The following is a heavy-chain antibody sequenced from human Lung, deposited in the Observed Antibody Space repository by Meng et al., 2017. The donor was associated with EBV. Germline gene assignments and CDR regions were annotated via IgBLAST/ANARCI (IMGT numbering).Heavy chain of an antibody. CDR3: ARVEVGITSGDY. D-gene: IGHD1-26*01. CDR1: GYTFTNYG. J-gene: IGHJ4*02. Sequence: QARPVWCGGEVKKPGVSVKVSFKPSGYTFTNYGITWVRQAPGQGLEWMGWINAYNGDTNYAQTLQGRVTMTTDTSTSTAYMELRSLRSDDTAVYYCARVEVGITSGDYWGQGTLVTVSS. V-gene: IGHV1-18*01. CDR2: INAYNGDT.